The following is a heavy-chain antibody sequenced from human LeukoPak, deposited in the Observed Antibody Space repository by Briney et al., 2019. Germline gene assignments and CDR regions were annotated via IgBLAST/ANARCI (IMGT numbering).Heavy chain of an antibody. Sequence: ASVKVSCKASGYTFTSYDINWVRQATGQGLEWMGWMNPNSGNTGYAQKFRGKVTMTRNTSISTAYMELSSLRSEDTAVYYCARHGLDYGDSYWGQGTLVTVSS. CDR2: MNPNSGNT. V-gene: IGHV1-8*01. CDR1: GYTFTSYD. D-gene: IGHD4-17*01. CDR3: ARHGLDYGDSY. J-gene: IGHJ4*02.